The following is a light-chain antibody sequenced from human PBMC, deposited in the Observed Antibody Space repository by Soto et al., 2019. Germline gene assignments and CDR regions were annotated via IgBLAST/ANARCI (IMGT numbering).Light chain of an antibody. CDR1: QSVSSTF. V-gene: IGKV3-20*01. CDR3: GQFVSSPPRT. J-gene: IGKJ1*01. Sequence: EVVMTQSPGTLSVSPGERAALSCRASQSVSSTFLAWYQQKPGQAPRLLIYGVSNRATGIPDRFSGSGSGTDFTLTINRLEPEDFAVYFCGQFVSSPPRTFGQGTKVDIK. CDR2: GVS.